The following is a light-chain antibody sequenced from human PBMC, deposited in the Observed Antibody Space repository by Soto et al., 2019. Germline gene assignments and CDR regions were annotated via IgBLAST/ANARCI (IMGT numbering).Light chain of an antibody. Sequence: ENVLTQSPDTLSLSPGERATLSCRASQSVTSASIAWYQQKPGQAPSLLIYDASTRATGIPDRFSGSGSGTDFTLTISRLGPEDFAVYHCQQYGSSPWTFGQGTKVDIK. V-gene: IGKV3-20*01. J-gene: IGKJ1*01. CDR1: QSVTSAS. CDR3: QQYGSSPWT. CDR2: DAS.